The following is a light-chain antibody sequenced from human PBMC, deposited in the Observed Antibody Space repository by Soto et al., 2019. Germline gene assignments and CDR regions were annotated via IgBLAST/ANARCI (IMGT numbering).Light chain of an antibody. J-gene: IGLJ1*01. CDR1: SSNIXAGYD. V-gene: IGLV1-40*01. CDR3: QSYDSSLSGSNV. Sequence: QSVLTQPPSVSGAXXXRVXXXCTGSSSNIXAGYDVHWYQQLPGTAPKLLIYGNSNRPSGVPDRFSGSKSGTSASLAITGLQAEDEADYYCQSYDSSLSGSNVFGTGTKLTVL. CDR2: GNS.